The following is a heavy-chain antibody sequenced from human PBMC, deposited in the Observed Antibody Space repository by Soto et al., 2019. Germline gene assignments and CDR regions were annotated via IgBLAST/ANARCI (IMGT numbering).Heavy chain of an antibody. D-gene: IGHD1-1*01. CDR2: ISAHTGNT. CDR3: ARGRYGDY. V-gene: IGHV1-18*01. Sequence: QVHLVQSGAEVKKPGASVKVSCKASGYTFTSYGITWVRQAPGQGLEWMGWISAHTGNTDYAQKLQGRVIVTRDTSTSTAYMELRSLISDDTAVYSCARGRYGDYWGQGALVTVSS. J-gene: IGHJ4*02. CDR1: GYTFTSYG.